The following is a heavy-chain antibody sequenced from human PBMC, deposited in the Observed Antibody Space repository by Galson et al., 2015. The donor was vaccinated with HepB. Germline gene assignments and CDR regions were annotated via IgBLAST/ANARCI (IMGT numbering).Heavy chain of an antibody. CDR3: TTDRSSSWYKYYYYMDV. CDR1: GFTFSKTW. J-gene: IGHJ6*03. CDR2: IKSKTDSGTT. V-gene: IGHV3-15*01. D-gene: IGHD6-13*01. Sequence: SLRLSCAASGFTFSKTWMTWVRQAPGKGLEWVGRIKSKTDSGTTEYAAPVKGRFTISRDDSKNTLYLQMNSLKSEDTAIYYCTTDRSSSWYKYYYYMDVWGKGTTVTVSS.